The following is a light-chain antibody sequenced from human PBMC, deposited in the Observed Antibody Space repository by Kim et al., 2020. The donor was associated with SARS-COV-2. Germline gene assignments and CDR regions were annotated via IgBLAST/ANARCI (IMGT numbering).Light chain of an antibody. Sequence: QRFPISCSGSSSDLGSNTVNWYLQLPGTAPNPLLYSHNLRPSGVPDRFSGSKSGTSASLAISGLQSEDEADYYCAAWDDSLNGWVFGGGTQLTVL. CDR2: SHN. CDR1: SSDLGSNT. CDR3: AAWDDSLNGWV. J-gene: IGLJ3*02. V-gene: IGLV1-44*01.